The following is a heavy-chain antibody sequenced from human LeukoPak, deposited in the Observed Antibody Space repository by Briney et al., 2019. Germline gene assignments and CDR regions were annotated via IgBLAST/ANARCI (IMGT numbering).Heavy chain of an antibody. J-gene: IGHJ4*02. V-gene: IGHV3-23*01. CDR1: GFTFSSYA. D-gene: IGHD3-22*01. CDR2: ISGSGGST. Sequence: PGGSLRLSCAASGFTFSSYAMSWVRQAPGKGLEWVSAISGSGGSTYYADSVKGRFTISRDNSKNTLYLQMNSLRAEDTAVYYCAKVTYYYDSSGYNSPYYFDYWGQGTLVTVSS. CDR3: AKVTYYYDSSGYNSPYYFDY.